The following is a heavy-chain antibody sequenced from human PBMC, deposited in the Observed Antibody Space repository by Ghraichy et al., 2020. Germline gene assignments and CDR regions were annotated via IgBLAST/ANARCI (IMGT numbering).Heavy chain of an antibody. Sequence: LSLTCAASGFTFSSYSMNWVRQAPGKGLEWVSYISSSSSTIYYADSVKGRFTISRDNAKNSLYLQMNSLRDEDTAVYYCARGAYCGGDCYIPDAFDIWGQGTMVTVSS. CDR2: ISSSSSTI. CDR3: ARGAYCGGDCYIPDAFDI. J-gene: IGHJ3*02. CDR1: GFTFSSYS. V-gene: IGHV3-48*02. D-gene: IGHD2-21*02.